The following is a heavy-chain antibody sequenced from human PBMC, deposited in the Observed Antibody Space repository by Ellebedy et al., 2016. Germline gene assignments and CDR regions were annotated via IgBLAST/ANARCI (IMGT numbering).Heavy chain of an antibody. Sequence: GGSLRLXCAASGFTFSSFGMDWVRQVPGKGLEWVSSISSSGTYIYYAESLKGRFTISRDNAKNSLYLQMTNLRVDDTAVYYCAAARLLRGATGFFDAWGPGTLVTVSS. D-gene: IGHD1-26*01. CDR3: AAARLLRGATGFFDA. CDR2: ISSSGTYI. V-gene: IGHV3-21*04. J-gene: IGHJ4*03. CDR1: GFTFSSFG.